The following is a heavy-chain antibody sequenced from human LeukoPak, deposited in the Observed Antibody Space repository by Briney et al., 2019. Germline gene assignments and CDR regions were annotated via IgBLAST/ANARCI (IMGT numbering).Heavy chain of an antibody. V-gene: IGHV4-34*01. J-gene: IGHJ4*02. CDR1: AVSFDDYY. CDR3: TRMTTGHDY. D-gene: IGHD4-17*01. Sequence: PSETLSLTCAVSAVSFDDYYWSWVRQTPGKGLEWIREINHSGYTNDSPSVKSRVTLSIDTSRKQFSLNLRSVTVADAGIYYCTRMTTGHDYWGQGTLVTVSS. CDR2: INHSGYT.